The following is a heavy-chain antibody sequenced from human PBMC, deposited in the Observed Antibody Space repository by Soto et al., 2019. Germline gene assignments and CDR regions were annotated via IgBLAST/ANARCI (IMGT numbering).Heavy chain of an antibody. D-gene: IGHD6-6*01. J-gene: IGHJ6*02. CDR1: GFTFSSYG. CDR2: IWCDGSNK. V-gene: IGHV3-33*01. CDR3: ARASSSSFGYYYGMDV. Sequence: QVQLVESGGGVVQPGRSLRLSCAASGFTFSSYGMHWVRQAPGKGLEWVAVIWCDGSNKYYADSVKGRFTISRDNSKNTLYLQMNSLRAEDTAVYYCARASSSSFGYYYGMDVWGQGTTVTVSS.